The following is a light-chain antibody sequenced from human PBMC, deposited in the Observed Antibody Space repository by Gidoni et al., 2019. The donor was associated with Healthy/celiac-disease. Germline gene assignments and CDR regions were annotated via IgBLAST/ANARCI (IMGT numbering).Light chain of an antibody. CDR3: QQYDNLPWT. CDR1: QDISNY. V-gene: IGKV1-33*01. CDR2: DTS. Sequence: DIQMTQSPSSLSASVGDRVTITCQASQDISNYLTWYQQKPGKAPKLLIYDTSNMETGVPSRFSGSGSGTDFNFTISSLQPEDIATYYCQQYDNLPWTFGQGTKVEIK. J-gene: IGKJ1*01.